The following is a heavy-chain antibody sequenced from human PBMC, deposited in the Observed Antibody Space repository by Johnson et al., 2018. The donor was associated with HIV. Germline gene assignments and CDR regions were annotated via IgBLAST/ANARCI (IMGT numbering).Heavy chain of an antibody. CDR3: VCLRAWTDDTYYYDSSGYVDAFDI. CDR1: GFIFSDYY. Sequence: QVQLVESGGGVVQPGGSLRLSCAASGFIFSDYYMSWIRQAPGKGLEWVSYISSSGTNIYYADSVKGRFSISRDNAKSSLYLQMNSLRAEDTAVYYCVCLRAWTDDTYYYDSSGYVDAFDIWGQGTMVTVSS. CDR2: ISSSGTNI. D-gene: IGHD3-22*01. V-gene: IGHV3-11*04. J-gene: IGHJ3*02.